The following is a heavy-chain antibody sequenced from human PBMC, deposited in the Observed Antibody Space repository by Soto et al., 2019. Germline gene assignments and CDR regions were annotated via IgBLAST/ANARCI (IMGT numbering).Heavy chain of an antibody. V-gene: IGHV4-4*07. CDR2: IYSSGST. CDR3: ARGQRFYDWFDP. J-gene: IGHJ5*02. CDR1: GGDISTYC. Sequence: SETVSLTCTVSGGDISTYCWTCISQTAGEGLEWIGRIYSSGSTKYNPALQSRVTMSLDTYNNQFSLRTTDVTAADTAAYYCARGQRFYDWFDPCGQGTLVTVS. D-gene: IGHD3-3*01.